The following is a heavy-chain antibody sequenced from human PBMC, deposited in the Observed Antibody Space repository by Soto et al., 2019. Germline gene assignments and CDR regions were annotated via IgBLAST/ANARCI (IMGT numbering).Heavy chain of an antibody. CDR3: EVTTGY. D-gene: IGHD2-21*02. CDR2: MSPDSGNA. V-gene: IGHV1-8*01. Sequence: QVQVVQSRAEVKKPGASVRVSCKTSGYTFTDYDINWVRQATGQGLEWMGWMSPDSGNAGYAQQFQGRFTMTRNTSISTAYMELSSLRSEDTAVYYCEVTTGYWGQGTMVTVSS. CDR1: GYTFTDYD. J-gene: IGHJ4*02.